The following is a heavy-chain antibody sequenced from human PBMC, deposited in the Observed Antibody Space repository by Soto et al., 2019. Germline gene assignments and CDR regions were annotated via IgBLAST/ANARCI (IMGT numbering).Heavy chain of an antibody. J-gene: IGHJ1*01. Sequence: QVLLVESGGGVVQPGRSLRLSCAASGFIFSNYAMQWVRQAPGKGLEWVAAISYDGNEQYYADSVKGRFTISRDNSKLYLPMNSLRGDDTAVYHCARDLRPGAAPWQEYFQYWGQGTRVTVSS. V-gene: IGHV3-30-3*01. CDR1: GFIFSNYA. CDR3: ARDLRPGAAPWQEYFQY. D-gene: IGHD6-13*01. CDR2: ISYDGNEQ.